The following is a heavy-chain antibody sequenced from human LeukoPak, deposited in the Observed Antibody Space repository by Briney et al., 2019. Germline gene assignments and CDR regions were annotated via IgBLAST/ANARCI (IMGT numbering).Heavy chain of an antibody. CDR1: GYTLTELS. J-gene: IGHJ6*02. D-gene: IGHD3-22*01. Sequence: ASVKVSCKVSGYTLTELSMHWLRQAPGKGLEWMGGFDPEDGETIYAQKFQGRVTMTEDTSTDTAYMELSSLRSEDTAVYYCATEGYSHYYYGMDVWGQGTTVTVSS. CDR3: ATEGYSHYYYGMDV. CDR2: FDPEDGET. V-gene: IGHV1-24*01.